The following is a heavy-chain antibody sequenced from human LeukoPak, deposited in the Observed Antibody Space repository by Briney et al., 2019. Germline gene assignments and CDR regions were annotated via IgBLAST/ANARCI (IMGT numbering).Heavy chain of an antibody. Sequence: ASVKVSCKASGYTFTRYYMHWVRQAPGQGLEWMGWINPHSGGTNYAQKFQGRVTMTRDTSISTAYMELSRLRSDDTAVYYCARDVGEYCSSTNCYASDYWGQGTLVTVSS. V-gene: IGHV1-2*02. CDR2: INPHSGGT. J-gene: IGHJ4*02. CDR1: GYTFTRYY. D-gene: IGHD2-2*01. CDR3: ARDVGEYCSSTNCYASDY.